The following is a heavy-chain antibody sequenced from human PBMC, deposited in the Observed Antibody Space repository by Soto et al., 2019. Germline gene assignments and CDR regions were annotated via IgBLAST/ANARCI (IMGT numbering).Heavy chain of an antibody. Sequence: SETLSLTCTVSGGSISSGDYYWSWIRQPPGKGLEWIGYIYYSGSTYYNPSLKSRVTISVDTSKNQFSLKLSSVTAADTAVYYCARDNRNYPGGPRLDPWGPGTMVTVSS. D-gene: IGHD4-4*01. J-gene: IGHJ5*02. V-gene: IGHV4-30-4*01. CDR2: IYYSGST. CDR1: GGSISSGDYY. CDR3: ARDNRNYPGGPRLDP.